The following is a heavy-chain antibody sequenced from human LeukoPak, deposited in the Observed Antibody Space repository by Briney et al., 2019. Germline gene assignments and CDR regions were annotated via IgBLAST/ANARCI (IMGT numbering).Heavy chain of an antibody. Sequence: GGSLRLSCAASGFTFSDYYMSWIRQAPGKGLEWVSYITSSGSTIYYADSVKGRFTISRDNAKNSLYLQMNSLRAEDTAVYYCARPYHYYYDSSGYIWGQGTLVTVPS. CDR1: GFTFSDYY. CDR2: ITSSGSTI. D-gene: IGHD3-22*01. V-gene: IGHV3-11*01. CDR3: ARPYHYYYDSSGYI. J-gene: IGHJ4*02.